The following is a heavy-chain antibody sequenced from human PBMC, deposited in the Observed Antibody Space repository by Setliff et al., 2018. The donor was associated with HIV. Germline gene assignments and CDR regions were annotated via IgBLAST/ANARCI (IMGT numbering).Heavy chain of an antibody. CDR2: IIPISGTA. Sequence: SVKVSCKASGGTFSNYGMSWVRQAPGQGLEWMGGIIPISGTANYAQKFQGRVTITTDESTSTAYMELSSLRSEDTAVYYCARKRGAATGTDYFDYWGQGTLVTVSS. J-gene: IGHJ4*02. D-gene: IGHD6-13*01. V-gene: IGHV1-69*05. CDR3: ARKRGAATGTDYFDY. CDR1: GGTFSNYG.